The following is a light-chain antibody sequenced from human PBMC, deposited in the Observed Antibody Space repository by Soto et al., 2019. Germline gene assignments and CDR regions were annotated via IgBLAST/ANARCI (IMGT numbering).Light chain of an antibody. CDR3: AAWDDSLSGHVV. CDR2: ADD. V-gene: IGLV1-44*01. CDR1: SSNIGGTT. J-gene: IGLJ2*01. Sequence: QSVLTQPPSASGTPGQRVTISCSGSSSNIGGTTVSWFHHLPGTAPKVLSYADDQRPSGVPDRFSGSNSGTSAYLAISRLQSEDEGAYYCAAWDDSLSGHVVFGGGTKVTVL.